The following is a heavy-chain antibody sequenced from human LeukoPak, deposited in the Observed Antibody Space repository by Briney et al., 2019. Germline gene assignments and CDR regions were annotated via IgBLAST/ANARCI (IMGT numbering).Heavy chain of an antibody. CDR2: IIPILGIA. CDR3: ARAGGSGSSVDY. J-gene: IGHJ4*02. D-gene: IGHD3-10*01. CDR1: GGTFSSYA. V-gene: IGHV1-69*04. Sequence: SVKVSCKASGGTFSSYAISWVRQAPGQGLEWMGRIIPILGIANYAQKFQGRVTITADRSTSTAYMELSSLRSEDTAVYYCARAGGSGSSVDYWGQGTLVTVSS.